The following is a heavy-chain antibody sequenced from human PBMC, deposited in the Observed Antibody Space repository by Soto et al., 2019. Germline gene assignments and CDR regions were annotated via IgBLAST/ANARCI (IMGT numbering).Heavy chain of an antibody. CDR2: ISYDGSNK. J-gene: IGHJ3*02. CDR3: ARDTDSSNAFDI. CDR1: GFTFSSYA. V-gene: IGHV3-30-3*01. Sequence: QVQLVESGGGVVQPGRSLRLSCAASGFTFSSYAMHWVCQAPGKGLEWVAVISYDGSNKYYADSVKGRFTISRDNSKNTLYLQMNSLRAEDTAVYYCARDTDSSNAFDIWGQGTMVTVSS. D-gene: IGHD3-22*01.